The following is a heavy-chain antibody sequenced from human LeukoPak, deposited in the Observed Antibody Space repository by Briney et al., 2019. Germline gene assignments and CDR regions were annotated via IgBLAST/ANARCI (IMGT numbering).Heavy chain of an antibody. Sequence: GGSLRLSCAASGFTFSSYGMNWVRQALGKGLEWVAFVRYDGSNKYVDSVKGRFTISRDNSKNTLYLQMNSLRAEDTAVYYCAKDFGGDYNDAFDVWGQGTMVTVSS. J-gene: IGHJ3*01. V-gene: IGHV3-30*02. D-gene: IGHD4-17*01. CDR2: VRYDGSNK. CDR1: GFTFSSYG. CDR3: AKDFGGDYNDAFDV.